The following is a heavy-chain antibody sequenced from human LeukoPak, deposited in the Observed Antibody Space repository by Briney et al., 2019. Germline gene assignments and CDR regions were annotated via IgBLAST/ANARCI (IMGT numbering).Heavy chain of an antibody. CDR1: GFTFSSYG. V-gene: IGHV3-33*01. D-gene: IGHD2-2*01. CDR3: ARQRGYCSSTSCSYYGMDV. Sequence: GGSLSLSCAASGFTFSSYGMHWVRQAPGKGLGWVAVIWYDGSNKYYADSVKGRFTISRDNSKNTLHLQMNSLRAEDTAVYYCARQRGYCSSTSCSYYGMDVWGQGTTVTVSS. J-gene: IGHJ6*02. CDR2: IWYDGSNK.